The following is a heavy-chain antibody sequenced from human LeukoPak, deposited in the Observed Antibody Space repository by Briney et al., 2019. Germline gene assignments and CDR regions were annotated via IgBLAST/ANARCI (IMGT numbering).Heavy chain of an antibody. CDR1: RFTFSSYW. V-gene: IGHV3-74*01. J-gene: IGHJ3*02. CDR3: ARTIGSKNAFDI. Sequence: GGSLRLSCAASRFTFSSYWMHWVRQAPGKGLVCVSRINSDGSSTTYADSVKGRFTIYRHNAKNTLYLQMNSLRAEDTAVYYCARTIGSKNAFDIWGQGTMVTVSS. D-gene: IGHD1-26*01. CDR2: INSDGSST.